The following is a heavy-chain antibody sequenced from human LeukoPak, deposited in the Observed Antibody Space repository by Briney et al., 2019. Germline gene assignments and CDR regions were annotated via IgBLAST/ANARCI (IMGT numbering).Heavy chain of an antibody. V-gene: IGHV3-21*04. CDR2: ISSSSSSI. CDR1: GFTLSSYS. Sequence: GGSLRLSCAASGFTLSSYSMNWVRQAPGKGLEWVSSISSSSSSIYYANSVKGRFTISRDNAKNSLYLQMNSLRAEDTAVYYCAREVKVVTATTAKNDAFDIWGHGTMVTVSS. CDR3: AREVKVVTATTAKNDAFDI. J-gene: IGHJ3*02. D-gene: IGHD2-21*02.